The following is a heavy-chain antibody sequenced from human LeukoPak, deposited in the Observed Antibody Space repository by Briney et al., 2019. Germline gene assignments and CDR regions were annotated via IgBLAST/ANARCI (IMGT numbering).Heavy chain of an antibody. CDR3: IRTLIVATSPYMDV. D-gene: IGHD5-12*01. J-gene: IGHJ6*03. V-gene: IGHV3-74*01. CDR1: GFTFSSYW. CDR2: VNSDGTGT. Sequence: PGGSLRLSCAASGFTFSSYWMHWVRQAPGKGLVWVSRVNSDGTGTTYADSVEGRFTISGDNAKNTVYLQMNSLRAEDTAIYYCIRTLIVATSPYMDVWGKGTTVTVSS.